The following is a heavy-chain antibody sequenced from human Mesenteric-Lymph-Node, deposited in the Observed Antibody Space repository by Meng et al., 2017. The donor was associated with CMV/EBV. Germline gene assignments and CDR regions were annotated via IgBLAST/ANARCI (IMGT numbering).Heavy chain of an antibody. Sequence: QLQLQESGPGLVKPWETLSLTCTVSVGSISSSSYYLGWIRQPPGKGLEWIGYIYYSGSTYYYNPSLKTRVTISVDTSKNQFSLKFSSVTAADTAVYYCARHSALLVTTFDYWGQGTLVTVSS. J-gene: IGHJ4*02. CDR3: ARHSALLVTTFDY. D-gene: IGHD3-22*01. V-gene: IGHV4-39*01. CDR1: VGSISSSSYY. CDR2: IYYSGSTY.